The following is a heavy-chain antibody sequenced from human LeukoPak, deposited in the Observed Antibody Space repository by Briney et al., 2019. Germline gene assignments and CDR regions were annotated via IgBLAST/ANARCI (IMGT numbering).Heavy chain of an antibody. CDR1: GYTLTELS. CDR3: ATDSPPRIAVAGTFDY. J-gene: IGHJ4*02. Sequence: GASVNVSCKVSGYTLTELSMHWVRQAPGKGLEWMGVFDPEDGETIYAQKFQGRVTMTEDTSTDTAYMELSSLRSEDTAVYYCATDSPPRIAVAGTFDYRGQGTLVTVSS. D-gene: IGHD6-19*01. V-gene: IGHV1-24*01. CDR2: FDPEDGET.